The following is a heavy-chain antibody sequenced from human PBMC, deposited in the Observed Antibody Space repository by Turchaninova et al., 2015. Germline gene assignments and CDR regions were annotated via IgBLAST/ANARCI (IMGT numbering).Heavy chain of an antibody. J-gene: IGHJ4*02. V-gene: IGHV1-3*01. CDR3: ARGLGTEVGDY. CDR1: GYTFRDYA. CDR2: INAGNRNT. D-gene: IGHD7-27*01. Sequence: QVQLVQSGAEVKKPGASVTVSCKASGYTFRDYAIHWVRQAPGQRLEWMRWINAGNRNTKYSQKFQGRVTIASDTSASTAYMELSSLKSEDTAVYYCARGLGTEVGDYWGQGTLVTVSS.